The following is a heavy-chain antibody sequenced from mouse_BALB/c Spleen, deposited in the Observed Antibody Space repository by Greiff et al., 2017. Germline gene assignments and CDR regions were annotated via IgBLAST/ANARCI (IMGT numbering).Heavy chain of an antibody. CDR2: IDPANGNT. V-gene: IGHV14-3*02. CDR1: GFNIKDTY. J-gene: IGHJ3*01. Sequence: DVKLQESGAELVKPGASVKLSCTASGFNIKDTYMHWVKQRPEQGLEWIGRIDPANGNTKYDPKFQGKATITADTSSNTAYLQLSSLTSEDTAVYYCASYAWFAYWGQGTLVTVSA. CDR3: ASYAWFAY.